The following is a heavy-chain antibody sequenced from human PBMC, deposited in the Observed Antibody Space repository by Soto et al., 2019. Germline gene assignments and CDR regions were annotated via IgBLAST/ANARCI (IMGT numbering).Heavy chain of an antibody. D-gene: IGHD1-20*01. CDR1: GGSISSSSYY. Sequence: SETLSLTCTVSGGSISSSSYYWGWIRQPPGKGLEWIGSIYYSGSTYYNPSLKSRVTISVDTSKNQFSLKLSSVTAADTAVYYCARLPADGRNWPFDYWGQGTLVTVSS. J-gene: IGHJ4*02. CDR3: ARLPADGRNWPFDY. V-gene: IGHV4-39*01. CDR2: IYYSGST.